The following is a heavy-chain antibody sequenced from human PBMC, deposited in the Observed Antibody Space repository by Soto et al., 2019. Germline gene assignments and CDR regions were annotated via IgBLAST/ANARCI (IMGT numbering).Heavy chain of an antibody. Sequence: SSETLSLTCAVYGGSLSGYYWNWIRQPPGKGLEWIGEINHSGSTNYSPSLKSRVTISVDTSKNQFSLRLSSVTAADTAVYYCARGYCSGASCYRYFQNWGQGTLVTVSS. CDR2: INHSGST. D-gene: IGHD2-2*01. V-gene: IGHV4-34*01. CDR1: GGSLSGYY. J-gene: IGHJ1*01. CDR3: ARGYCSGASCYRYFQN.